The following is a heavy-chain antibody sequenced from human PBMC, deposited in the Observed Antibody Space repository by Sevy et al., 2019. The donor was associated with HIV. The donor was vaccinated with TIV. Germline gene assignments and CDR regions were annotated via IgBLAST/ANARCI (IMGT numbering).Heavy chain of an antibody. CDR3: AREGCTTPYDY. CDR2: LSFGCGEI. CDR1: GFTFSKYS. V-gene: IGHV3-23*01. J-gene: IGHJ4*02. Sequence: GGSLRLSCAASGFTFSKYSMSWVRQPPGKGLEWVSTLSFGCGEINYADSVKGRFTISRDNSRSSVYLQMNNLRPEDTAVYYCAREGCTTPYDYWGQGTLVTVSS. D-gene: IGHD2-8*01.